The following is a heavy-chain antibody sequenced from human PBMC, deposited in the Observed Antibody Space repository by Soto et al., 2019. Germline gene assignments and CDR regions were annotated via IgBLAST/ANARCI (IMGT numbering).Heavy chain of an antibody. CDR3: ARDYGDNGYFDC. D-gene: IGHD4-17*01. V-gene: IGHV4-39*01. CDR2: IYYSGAT. CDR1: GGSISRTNYY. J-gene: IGHJ4*02. Sequence: QLQLQESGPGLVKPSETLSLTCTVSGGSISRTNYYWGWLRQPPGKGLAWIGSIYYSGATYYNPSLKSRVTMSADTSKNQLSLKLSSVTAADTAVYYCARDYGDNGYFDCWGQGTLVTVSS.